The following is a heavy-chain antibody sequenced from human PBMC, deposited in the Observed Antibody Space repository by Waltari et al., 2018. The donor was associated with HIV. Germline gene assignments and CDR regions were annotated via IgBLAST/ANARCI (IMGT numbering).Heavy chain of an antibody. CDR2: ISSSSSTI. J-gene: IGHJ3*02. V-gene: IGHV3-48*01. CDR1: GFTFSSYS. Sequence: EVQLVESGGGLVQPGGSLRLSCAASGFTFSSYSMNWVRQARGKGLEWVSYISSSSSTIYYADSVKGRFTISRDNAKNSLYLQMNSLRAEDTAVYYCARDPQGSGYPGGAFDIWGQGTMVTVSS. D-gene: IGHD3-22*01. CDR3: ARDPQGSGYPGGAFDI.